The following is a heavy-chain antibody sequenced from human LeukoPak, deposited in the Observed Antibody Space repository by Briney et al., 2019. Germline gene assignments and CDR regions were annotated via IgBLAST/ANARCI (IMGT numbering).Heavy chain of an antibody. CDR3: ARGVQVGAAPYFDY. Sequence: SETLSLTCTVSGGSISSYYWSWIRQPPGKGLEWIGYIYYSGSTNYNPSLKSRVTISVDTSKNQFSLKLSSVTAADTAVYYCARGVQVGAAPYFDYWGQGTLVTVSS. D-gene: IGHD1-26*01. J-gene: IGHJ4*02. CDR2: IYYSGST. V-gene: IGHV4-59*01. CDR1: GGSISSYY.